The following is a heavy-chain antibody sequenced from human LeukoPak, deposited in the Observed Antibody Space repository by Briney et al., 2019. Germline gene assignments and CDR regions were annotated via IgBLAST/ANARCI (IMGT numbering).Heavy chain of an antibody. V-gene: IGHV3-74*01. CDR2: INSDGSWT. Sequence: GGSLRLSCAASGNYWMHWVRQAPGKGLVWVSHINSDGSWTSYADSVKGRFTISKDNAKNTVYLQMDNLRAEDTAVYYCVSFYETYWGRGTLVTVSS. CDR1: GNYW. CDR3: VSFYETY. J-gene: IGHJ4*02. D-gene: IGHD2-2*01.